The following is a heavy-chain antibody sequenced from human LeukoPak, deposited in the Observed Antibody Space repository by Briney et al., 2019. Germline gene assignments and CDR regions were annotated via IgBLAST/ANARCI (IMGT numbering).Heavy chain of an antibody. J-gene: IGHJ5*02. CDR3: AKGPYGSGVGWFDP. Sequence: GGSLRLSCAASGFTFSSYGMHWVRQAPGKGLEWVAFLSYDGGEKYYADSVKGRFTISRDNSKSTLYLQMNSLRTEDTAVYYCAKGPYGSGVGWFDPWGQGTLVTLSS. V-gene: IGHV3-30*18. D-gene: IGHD3-10*01. CDR2: LSYDGGEK. CDR1: GFTFSSYG.